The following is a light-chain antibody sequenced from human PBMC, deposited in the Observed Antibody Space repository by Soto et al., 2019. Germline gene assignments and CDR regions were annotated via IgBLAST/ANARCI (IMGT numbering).Light chain of an antibody. J-gene: IGLJ2*01. CDR2: ETN. CDR1: SSNIGKNY. Sequence: QSALTQPPSVSAASGQKVTISCSGGSSNIGKNYVSWYQQLPGTAPKLLIYETNKRPSGIPDRFSGSKSGTSATLGISGLETGDEADYYCGTWDTSLTVVLFGGGTKLTVL. CDR3: GTWDTSLTVVL. V-gene: IGLV1-51*02.